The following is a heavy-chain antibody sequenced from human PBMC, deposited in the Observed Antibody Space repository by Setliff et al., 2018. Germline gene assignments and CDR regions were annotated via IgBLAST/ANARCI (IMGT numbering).Heavy chain of an antibody. CDR1: GYTLSSYY. J-gene: IGHJ4*02. CDR3: ARAFAGQWLTPPPD. Sequence: GASVKVSCKASGYTLSSYYMHWVRQAPGQGLEWLGLINPSGENTVYAEEFQDRLSMTRDTSTSTVYMDLESLKSGDTAIYYCARAFAGQWLTPPPDWGQGTLVTVSS. D-gene: IGHD6-19*01. CDR2: INPSGENT. V-gene: IGHV1-46*01.